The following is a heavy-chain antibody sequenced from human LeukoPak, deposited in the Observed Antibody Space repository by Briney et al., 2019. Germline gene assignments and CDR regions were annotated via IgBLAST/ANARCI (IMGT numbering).Heavy chain of an antibody. CDR2: IYHSGST. CDR3: ARGAPASSI. J-gene: IGHJ4*02. D-gene: IGHD2-2*01. V-gene: IGHV4-30-2*01. CDR1: GGSISSGGYS. Sequence: SETLSLTCAVSGGSISSGGYSWRWIRQPPGKGLEWIGYIYHSGSTYYNPSLKSRVTISVDRSKNQFSLKLSSVTAADTAVYYCARGAPASSIWGQGTLVTVSS.